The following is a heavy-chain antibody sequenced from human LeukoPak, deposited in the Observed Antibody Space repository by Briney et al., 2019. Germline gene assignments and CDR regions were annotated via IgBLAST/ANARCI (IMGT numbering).Heavy chain of an antibody. J-gene: IGHJ4*02. D-gene: IGHD6-13*01. CDR3: ARDTTSIAAAGTTDY. CDR1: GDSFSSNSAA. Sequence: SQTLSLTCAISGDSFSSNSAAWNWIRQSPSRGLEWLGRTYYRSKWYNDYAVSVKSRITINPDTSKNQFSLQLNSVTPEDTAVYYFARDTTSIAAAGTTDYWGQGTLVTVSS. V-gene: IGHV6-1*01. CDR2: TYYRSKWYN.